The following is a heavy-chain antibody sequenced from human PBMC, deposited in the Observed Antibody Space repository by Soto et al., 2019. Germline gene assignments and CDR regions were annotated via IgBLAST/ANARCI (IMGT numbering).Heavy chain of an antibody. Sequence: PGGSLRLSCEASGFSFSTYSMNWVRQAPGKGLECFSSISRTSSYIKYADSVKGRFTISRDNAKNSLYLQMNSLRADDTAVYYCARGGFRLSDYYYGVDVRGQGTTVTVSS. V-gene: IGHV3-21*01. CDR3: ARGGFRLSDYYYGVDV. CDR1: GFSFSTYS. J-gene: IGHJ6*02. CDR2: ISRTSSYI.